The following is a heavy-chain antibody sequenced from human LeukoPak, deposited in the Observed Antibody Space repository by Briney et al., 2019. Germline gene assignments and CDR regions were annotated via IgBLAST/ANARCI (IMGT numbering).Heavy chain of an antibody. CDR2: ISGSGGST. D-gene: IGHD6-19*01. J-gene: IGHJ4*02. V-gene: IGHV3-23*01. CDR1: GFTFSSYA. Sequence: GGSLRLSCAASGFTFSSYAMSWVRQAPGEGLEWVSAISGSGGSTYYADSVKGRFTISRDNSKNTLYLQMNSLRAEDTAVYYCAKEGIAVAGTDRNFDYWGQGTLVTVSS. CDR3: AKEGIAVAGTDRNFDY.